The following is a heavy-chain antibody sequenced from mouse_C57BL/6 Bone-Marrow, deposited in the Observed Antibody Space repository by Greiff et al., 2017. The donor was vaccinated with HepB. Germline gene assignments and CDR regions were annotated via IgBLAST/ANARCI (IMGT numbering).Heavy chain of an antibody. J-gene: IGHJ2*01. CDR1: GYTFTSYW. CDR2: IHPNSGST. V-gene: IGHV1-64*01. D-gene: IGHD1-1*01. CDR3: ARSLITTVVDY. Sequence: QVQLQQPGAELVKPGASVKLSCKASGYTFTSYWMHWVKQRPGQGLEWIGMIHPNSGSTNYNEKFKSKATLTVYKSSSTAYMQLSSLTSEDSAVYYCARSLITTVVDYWGQGTTLTVSS.